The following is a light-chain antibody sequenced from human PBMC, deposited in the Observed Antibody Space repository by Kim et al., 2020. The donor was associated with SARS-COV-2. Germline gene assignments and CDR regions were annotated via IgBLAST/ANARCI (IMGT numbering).Light chain of an antibody. CDR3: SSYAGSNNYV. V-gene: IGLV2-8*01. CDR1: SSDVGGYNY. CDR2: EVS. J-gene: IGLJ1*01. Sequence: QSALTQPPSASGSPGKSVTISCTGTSSDVGGYNYVSWYQQHPGKAPKLMIYEVSKRPSGVPDRFSGSKSGNTASLTVSGLQAGDEADYYCSSYAGSNNYVFGTGTKVTVL.